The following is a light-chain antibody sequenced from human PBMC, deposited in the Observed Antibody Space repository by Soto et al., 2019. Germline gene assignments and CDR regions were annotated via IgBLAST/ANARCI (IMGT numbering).Light chain of an antibody. CDR3: SSYTSSSTPVV. V-gene: IGLV2-14*01. CDR1: SSDVGGYNY. CDR2: DVS. J-gene: IGLJ2*01. Sequence: QSALTQPASVSGSPGQSITISCTGTSSDVGGYNYVSWYQQHPGKASKLRIYDVSNRPSGVSNRFSGSKSGNTASLTISGLQAEDEADYYCSSYTSSSTPVVFGGGTKLTVL.